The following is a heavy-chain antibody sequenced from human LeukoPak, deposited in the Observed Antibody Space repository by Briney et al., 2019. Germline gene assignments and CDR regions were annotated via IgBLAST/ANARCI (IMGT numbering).Heavy chain of an antibody. V-gene: IGHV3-74*03. J-gene: IGHJ4*02. Sequence: GGSLRLACAASGFTFTTLWMNSVRQAPGGGLVWVSRINTNGRTTTYADSVKGRFTISRDNAKNTLYLQMNSLRAEDTAVYYCARDLHGSPDWWGQGTLVTVSS. CDR3: ARDLHGSPDW. CDR2: INTNGRTT. D-gene: IGHD2-2*03. CDR1: GFTFTTLW.